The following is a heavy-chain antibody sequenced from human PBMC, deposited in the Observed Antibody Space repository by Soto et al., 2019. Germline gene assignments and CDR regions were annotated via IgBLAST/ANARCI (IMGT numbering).Heavy chain of an antibody. CDR2: IYHSGST. V-gene: IGHV4-30-2*01. J-gene: IGHJ5*02. CDR3: ARGPNWFDP. Sequence: PSETLSLTCAVSGGSISSGGYSWSWIRQPPGKGLEWIGYIYHSGSTYYNPSLKSRVTISVDRSKNQFSLKLSSVTAADTAVYYCARGPNWFDPWGQETLVTVSS. CDR1: GGSISSGGYS.